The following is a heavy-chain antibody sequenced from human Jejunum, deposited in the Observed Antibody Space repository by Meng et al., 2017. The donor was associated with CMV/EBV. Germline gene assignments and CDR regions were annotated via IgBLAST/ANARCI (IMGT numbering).Heavy chain of an antibody. CDR2: FVNYVDT. J-gene: IGHJ4*02. D-gene: IGHD2-15*01. V-gene: IGHV1-18*01. Sequence: VDLLQSGPEVKKPGASRGVSCKASGYTFGSYGNCWVRQAPGQGLEWMGWFVNYVDTYPAPKFQGRVTMTTDTHTNTAFMELRSLTSDDTAVYYCASGTPGRSYCDYWGQGTLVTVSS. CDR1: GYTFGSYG. CDR3: ASGTPGRSYCDY.